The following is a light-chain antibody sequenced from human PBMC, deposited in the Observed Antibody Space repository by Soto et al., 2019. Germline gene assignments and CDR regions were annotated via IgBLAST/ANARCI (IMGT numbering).Light chain of an antibody. V-gene: IGKV1-5*01. Sequence: DFQMNQSPSTLSASVGDRVTITCRASQNIRSRLAWFQQKPVKAPKLLIYDASSLESGVPSRFSGSGSGTDFTLTISSLQPEDFATYSCQQARSCPITFGQGRRLEIK. CDR2: DAS. CDR3: QQARSCPIT. J-gene: IGKJ5*01. CDR1: QNIRSR.